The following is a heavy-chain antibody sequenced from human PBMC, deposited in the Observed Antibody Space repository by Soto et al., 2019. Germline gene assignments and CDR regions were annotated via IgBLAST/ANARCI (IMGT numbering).Heavy chain of an antibody. CDR2: IYPRDSEV. CDR1: GYGFTGFW. J-gene: IGHJ6*02. CDR3: ARHLEVPFHGRVTFYYGLDV. Sequence: EVQLVQSGAEVRKPGDSLKISCKTSGYGFTGFWIGWVRQMPGKGLEWMGIIYPRDSEVKYGPSFQGHVTISVDTSIDTAYLQWTRLNISDTAMYYCARHLEVPFHGRVTFYYGLDVWSQGTTVTVSS. V-gene: IGHV5-51*01.